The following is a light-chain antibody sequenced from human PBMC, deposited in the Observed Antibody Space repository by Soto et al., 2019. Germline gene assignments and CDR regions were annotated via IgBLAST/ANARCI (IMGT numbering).Light chain of an antibody. J-gene: IGKJ1*01. CDR1: QSISTS. CDR2: GAS. CDR3: QQSYSAPPT. Sequence: DIQMTQSPSSLSASVGDRVTITCRASQSISTSLIWYQQKLGKAPNLLIYGASTLQSGLPSRFSGSGSGTDFTLTISSLQPEDFATYYCQQSYSAPPTFGQGTKVDTK. V-gene: IGKV1-39*01.